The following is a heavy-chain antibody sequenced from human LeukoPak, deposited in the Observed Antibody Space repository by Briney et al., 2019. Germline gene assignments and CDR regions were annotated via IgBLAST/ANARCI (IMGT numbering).Heavy chain of an antibody. J-gene: IGHJ3*01. CDR2: IIPIFGTT. CDR3: ARALGVANNDPFDV. D-gene: IGHD5-12*01. Sequence: EASVKVSCKGSGGTFSSHALSWVRQAPGQGLEWMGTIIPIFGTTNSAQKFQGRVTMTADESTNTAYMDLSSLRSDDTAVYYCARALGVANNDPFDVWGQGTKVIVTP. CDR1: GGTFSSHA. V-gene: IGHV1-69*13.